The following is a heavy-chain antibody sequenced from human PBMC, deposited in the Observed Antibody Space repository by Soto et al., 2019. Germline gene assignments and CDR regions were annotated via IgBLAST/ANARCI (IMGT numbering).Heavy chain of an antibody. J-gene: IGHJ4*02. D-gene: IGHD5-12*01. Sequence: PGGSLRLSCAASGFTFSSYGMHWVRQAPGKGLEWVAVISYDGSNKYYADSVKGRFTISRDNSKNTLYLQMNSLRAEDTAVYYCAKRTRGYSGSYYFDYWGQGTLVTVSS. CDR1: GFTFSSYG. CDR3: AKRTRGYSGSYYFDY. CDR2: ISYDGSNK. V-gene: IGHV3-30*18.